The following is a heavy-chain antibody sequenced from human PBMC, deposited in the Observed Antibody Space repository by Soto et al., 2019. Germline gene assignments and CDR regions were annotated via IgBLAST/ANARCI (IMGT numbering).Heavy chain of an antibody. CDR1: GGPLSRFA. J-gene: IGHJ4*01. V-gene: IGHV1-69*01. CDR2: VTPIVGTT. Sequence: QVHLVQSGAELKKPASSVRVSCRASGGPLSRFAISWVRQAPGQGLEYMGGVTPIVGTTTYVRKFQGRLTITADESASTTYMELRSLISEDTAIYYCAFLEFTDDAVRDFWGYGTLVTVSS. D-gene: IGHD2-2*01. CDR3: AFLEFTDDAVRDF.